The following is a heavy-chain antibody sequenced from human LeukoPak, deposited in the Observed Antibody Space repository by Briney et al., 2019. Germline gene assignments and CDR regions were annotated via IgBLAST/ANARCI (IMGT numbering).Heavy chain of an antibody. J-gene: IGHJ5*02. CDR1: GGSISSGGHY. V-gene: IGHV4-31*03. Sequence: SQTLSLTCTVSGGSISSGGHYWSWIRQHPGKGLEWMGYIYYSGSTYYNPSLKSRVTISLDTSKNQLSLKLSSVTAADTAVYYCARSYGDINWFDPWGQGTLVTVSS. CDR3: ARSYGDINWFDP. CDR2: IYYSGST. D-gene: IGHD4-17*01.